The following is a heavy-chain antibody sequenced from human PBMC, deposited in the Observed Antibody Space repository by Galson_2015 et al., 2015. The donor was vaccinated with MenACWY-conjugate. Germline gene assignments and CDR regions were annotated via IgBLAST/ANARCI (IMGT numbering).Heavy chain of an antibody. D-gene: IGHD2-15*01. CDR3: VRGYCCGATCPVGSDP. CDR2: TYYRSKWYS. J-gene: IGHJ5*02. Sequence: CAISGDSVSSDSAAWNWIRQSPSRGLEWLGRTYYRSKWYSEYALSVRSRIRVSPDTSNNRFSLQLNSLTLEDTAVYYCVRGYCCGATCPVGSDPWGQGTVVAGSS. V-gene: IGHV6-1*01. CDR1: GDSVSSDSAA.